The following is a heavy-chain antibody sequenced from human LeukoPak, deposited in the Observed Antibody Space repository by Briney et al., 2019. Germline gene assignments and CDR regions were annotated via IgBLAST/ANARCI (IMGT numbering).Heavy chain of an antibody. V-gene: IGHV3-30*01. Sequence: PGESLRLSCAASGFTFSSYAMSWVRQAPGKGLEWVAVISYDGSNKYYADSVKGRFTISRDNSKNTLYLQMNSLRAEDTAVYYCARAAKAAAGTGVGYYYMDVWGKGTTVTVSS. J-gene: IGHJ6*03. D-gene: IGHD6-13*01. CDR2: ISYDGSNK. CDR3: ARAAKAAAGTGVGYYYMDV. CDR1: GFTFSSYA.